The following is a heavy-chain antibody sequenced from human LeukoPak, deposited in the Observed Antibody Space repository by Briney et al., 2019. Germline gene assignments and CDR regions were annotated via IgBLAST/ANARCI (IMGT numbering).Heavy chain of an antibody. D-gene: IGHD6-13*01. Sequence: SETLSLTCTVSGGSISSYYWSWIRQPPGRGLEWIGYISYSGSTNYNPSLKSRLTISLDTSKRQFSLNLNSVTVADTALYYCARDYGGGWYQIDYWGQGTLVTVSS. V-gene: IGHV4-59*12. CDR2: ISYSGST. J-gene: IGHJ4*02. CDR3: ARDYGGGWYQIDY. CDR1: GGSISSYY.